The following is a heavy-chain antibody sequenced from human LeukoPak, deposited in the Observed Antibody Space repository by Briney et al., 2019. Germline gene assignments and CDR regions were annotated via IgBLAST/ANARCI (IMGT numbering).Heavy chain of an antibody. CDR3: AKVFGTYYYDSSGYYPLDY. CDR1: GFTFSSYA. J-gene: IGHJ4*02. V-gene: IGHV3-23*01. Sequence: GGSLRLSCAASGFTFSSYAMSWVRQAPGKGLECVSAISGSGGSTYYADSVKGRFTISRDNSKNTLYLQMNSLRAEDTAVYYCAKVFGTYYYDSSGYYPLDYWGQGTLVTVSS. D-gene: IGHD3-22*01. CDR2: ISGSGGST.